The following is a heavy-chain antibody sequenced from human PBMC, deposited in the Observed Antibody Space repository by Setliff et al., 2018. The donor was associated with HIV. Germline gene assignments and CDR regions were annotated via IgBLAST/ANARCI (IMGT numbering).Heavy chain of an antibody. CDR3: TKRTMPTGGFQH. Sequence: RASVKVSCMASGYTFTSYYMHWVRQAPGQGLEWMGIINPSGGSTSYAQKFQGRVTMTLDTSTSTVYMELSSLRAEDTAVYYCTKRTMPTGGFQHWGQGTLVTVSS. J-gene: IGHJ1*01. V-gene: IGHV1-46*01. CDR2: INPSGGST. D-gene: IGHD1-1*01. CDR1: GYTFTSYY.